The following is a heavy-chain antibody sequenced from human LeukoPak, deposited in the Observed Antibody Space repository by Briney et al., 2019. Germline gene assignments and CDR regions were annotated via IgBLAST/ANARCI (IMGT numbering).Heavy chain of an antibody. Sequence: PSETLSLTCAVYGGSFSGYYWSWIRQPPGKGLEWIGEINHSGSTNYNPSLKSRVTISVDTSKNQFSLRLASVTAADTAVYFCARIPAAGSMGWFDPWGQGTLVTVSS. J-gene: IGHJ5*02. D-gene: IGHD6-13*01. V-gene: IGHV4-34*01. CDR2: INHSGST. CDR1: GGSFSGYY. CDR3: ARIPAAGSMGWFDP.